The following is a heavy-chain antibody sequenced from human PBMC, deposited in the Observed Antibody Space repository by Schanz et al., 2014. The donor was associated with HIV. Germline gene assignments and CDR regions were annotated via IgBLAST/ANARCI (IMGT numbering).Heavy chain of an antibody. CDR3: AREWATVTTLGD. D-gene: IGHD4-17*01. Sequence: QVQLVESGGGVVQPGRSLRLSCAASGFTFRSYGMHWVRQAPGKGLEWVAVTWYDGSNKYYADSVKGRFTISRDNSKNTLYLQMNSLRAEDTAVYYCAREWATVTTLGDWGQGTLVTVSS. V-gene: IGHV3-33*01. J-gene: IGHJ4*02. CDR1: GFTFRSYG. CDR2: TWYDGSNK.